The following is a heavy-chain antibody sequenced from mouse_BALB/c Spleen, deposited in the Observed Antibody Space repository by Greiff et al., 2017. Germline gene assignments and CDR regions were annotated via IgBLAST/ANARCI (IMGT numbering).Heavy chain of an antibody. CDR2: ISSGSSTI. CDR3: ARSRGFAY. J-gene: IGHJ3*01. CDR1: GFTFSSFG. V-gene: IGHV5-17*02. Sequence: EVQLVESGGGLVQPGGSRKLSCAASGFTFSSFGMHWVRQAPEKGLEWVAYISSGSSTIYYADTVKGRFTISRDNPKNTLFLQMTSLRSEDTAMYYCARSRGFAYWGQGTMVTVYA.